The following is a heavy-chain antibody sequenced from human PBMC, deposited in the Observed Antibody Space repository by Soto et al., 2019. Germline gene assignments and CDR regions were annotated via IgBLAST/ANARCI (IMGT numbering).Heavy chain of an antibody. CDR3: ARDSRRAYSYGPLPSPYYYYYGMDV. D-gene: IGHD5-18*01. Sequence: ASVKVSCKASGYTFTGYYMHWVRQAPGQGLEWMGWINPNSGGTNYAQKFQGWVTMTRDTSISTAYMELSRLRSDDTAVYYCARDSRRAYSYGPLPSPYYYYYGMDVWGQGTTVTVSS. V-gene: IGHV1-2*04. CDR1: GYTFTGYY. CDR2: INPNSGGT. J-gene: IGHJ6*02.